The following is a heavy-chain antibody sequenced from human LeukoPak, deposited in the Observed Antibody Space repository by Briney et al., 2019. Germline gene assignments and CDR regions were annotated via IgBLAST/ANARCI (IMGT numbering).Heavy chain of an antibody. V-gene: IGHV1-2*06. J-gene: IGHJ3*02. CDR3: ARDRSTSDAFDI. D-gene: IGHD2-2*01. CDR2: INPNNGGT. Sequence: ASVTVSCKASGYTFTGYYMHWVRQAPGQGLAWMGRINPNNGGTNYAQKFQGRVTMTMDTHISTANMDPSRLRSDDTAVYYCARDRSTSDAFDIWGQGTMVTVSS. CDR1: GYTFTGYY.